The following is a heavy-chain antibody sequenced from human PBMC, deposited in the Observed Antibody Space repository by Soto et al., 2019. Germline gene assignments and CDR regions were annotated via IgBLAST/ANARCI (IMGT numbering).Heavy chain of an antibody. Sequence: SETLSLTCTVSGGSISSYYWSWIRQPPGQGLEWIGYIYYSGSTNYNPSLKSRVTISVDTSKNQSSLKLSSVTAADTAVYYCARVKHVLLGFSRIYGMDVWGQVTTVTVS. D-gene: IGHD3-10*01. J-gene: IGHJ6*01. CDR1: GGSISSYY. CDR3: ARVKHVLLGFSRIYGMDV. CDR2: IYYSGST. V-gene: IGHV4-59*12.